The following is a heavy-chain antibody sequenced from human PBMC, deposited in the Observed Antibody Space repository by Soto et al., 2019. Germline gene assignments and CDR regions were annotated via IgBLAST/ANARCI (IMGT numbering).Heavy chain of an antibody. J-gene: IGHJ4*02. D-gene: IGHD3-16*01. Sequence: QMEQSGAEVRKPGSSVKVSCKPSGGSLTSYPMAWVRQAPGQGFEWMGGIIPIHGTTEYAQKFQGRVTITAVESTNRASLELTGLTSEDTAVYYCARGWGVVSWGQATVVTVSS. CDR3: ARGWGVVS. CDR2: IIPIHGTT. CDR1: GGSLTSYP. V-gene: IGHV1-69*01.